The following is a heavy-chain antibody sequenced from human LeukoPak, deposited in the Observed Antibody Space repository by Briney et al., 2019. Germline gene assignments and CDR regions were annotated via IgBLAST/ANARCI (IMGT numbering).Heavy chain of an antibody. CDR1: GFTFSSYG. D-gene: IGHD3-22*01. CDR2: IWYDGSNK. CDR3: AREGIGYYDSSGYYNWFDP. J-gene: IGHJ5*02. Sequence: PGGSLRLSCAASGFTFSSYGMHWVRQAPGKGLEWVAVIWYDGSNKYYADSVKGRFTISRDNSKNTLYPQMNSLRAEDTAVYYCAREGIGYYDSSGYYNWFDPWGRGTLVTVSS. V-gene: IGHV3-33*01.